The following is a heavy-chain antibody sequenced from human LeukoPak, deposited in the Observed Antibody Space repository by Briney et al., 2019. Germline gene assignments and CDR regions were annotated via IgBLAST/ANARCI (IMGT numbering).Heavy chain of an antibody. D-gene: IGHD3-16*01. CDR2: IYSGGST. CDR1: GFTVSSNY. V-gene: IGHV3-66*01. Sequence: PGGSLRHSCAASGFTVSSNYMSWVRQAPGKGLEWVSVIYSGGSTYYADSVKGRFTISRDNSKNTLYLQMNSLRAEDTAVYYCARDLGRPNFDYWGQGTLVTVSS. CDR3: ARDLGRPNFDY. J-gene: IGHJ4*02.